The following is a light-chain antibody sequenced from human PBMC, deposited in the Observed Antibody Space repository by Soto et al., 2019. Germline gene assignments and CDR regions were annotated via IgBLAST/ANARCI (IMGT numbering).Light chain of an antibody. CDR3: CSYAGSSTFV. CDR1: SSDVGSYNL. Sequence: QSALTQPASVSGSPGQSITISCTGTSSDVGSYNLVSWYQQHPGKAPKLMIYEGSKRPSGVSNRFSGSKSGNTASLTISGLQAEDEADYYCCSYAGSSTFVFGTGTKGTAL. CDR2: EGS. J-gene: IGLJ1*01. V-gene: IGLV2-23*03.